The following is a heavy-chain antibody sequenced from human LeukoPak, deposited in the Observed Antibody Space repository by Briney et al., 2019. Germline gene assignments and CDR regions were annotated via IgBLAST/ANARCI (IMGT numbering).Heavy chain of an antibody. V-gene: IGHV1-18*04. CDR3: ARAQQWLRQGY. CDR1: GYTFTSYG. Sequence: ASVKVSCKASGYTFTSYGVSWVRQAPGQGLEWMGWISAYNGNTDYAQKLQGRVTMTTDTSTSTAYMELRSLRSDDTGVYYCARAQQWLRQGYWGQGTLVTVSS. CDR2: ISAYNGNT. D-gene: IGHD6-19*01. J-gene: IGHJ4*02.